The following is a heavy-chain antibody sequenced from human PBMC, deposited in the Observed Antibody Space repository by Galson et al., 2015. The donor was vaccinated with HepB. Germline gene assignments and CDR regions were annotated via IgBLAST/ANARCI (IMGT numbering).Heavy chain of an antibody. CDR3: ARHRGLGGAFS. CDR1: GGSISSYY. D-gene: IGHD3-16*01. Sequence: SETLSLTCTVSGGSISSYYWSWIRQSPGKGLEWIGYIYYSGSTNYNPSLKSRVTISVDTSKNQFSLKLSSVTAADTAVYYCARHRGLGGAFSWGQGTLVTVSS. J-gene: IGHJ5*02. V-gene: IGHV4-59*08. CDR2: IYYSGST.